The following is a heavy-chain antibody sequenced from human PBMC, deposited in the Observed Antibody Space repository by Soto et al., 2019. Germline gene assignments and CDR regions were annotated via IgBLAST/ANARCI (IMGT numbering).Heavy chain of an antibody. CDR2: IIPIFGTA. D-gene: IGHD5-18*01. CDR3: AREPKRGYSYGYADYGMDV. CDR1: GGTFSSYA. J-gene: IGHJ6*02. V-gene: IGHV1-69*01. Sequence: QVQLVQSGAEVKKPGSSVKVSCKASGGTFSSYAISWVRQAPGQGLEWMGGIIPIFGTANYAQKFQGRVTITADESTSTAYMELSSLRSEDTAVYYCAREPKRGYSYGYADYGMDVWGQGTTVTVSS.